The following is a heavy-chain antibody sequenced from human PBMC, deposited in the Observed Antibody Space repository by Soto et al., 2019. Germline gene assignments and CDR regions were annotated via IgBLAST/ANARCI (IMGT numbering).Heavy chain of an antibody. CDR1: TSNLKNYA. D-gene: IGHD3-16*01. CDR2: LTDTGGST. Sequence: EVLLSESGGGPVQPGGSLRLSCVDSTSNLKNYAMAWVRQAPGKGLEWVSALTDTGGSTYYAASVKGRFTISRDNSRNTLFLPMDRLRVDDTAVYYCAKIKGAITFLHFDTWGQGTLVTVSS. CDR3: AKIKGAITFLHFDT. V-gene: IGHV3-23*01. J-gene: IGHJ4*02.